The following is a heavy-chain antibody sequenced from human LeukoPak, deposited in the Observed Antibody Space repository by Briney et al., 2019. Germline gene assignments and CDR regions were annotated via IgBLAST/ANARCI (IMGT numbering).Heavy chain of an antibody. V-gene: IGHV3-23*01. D-gene: IGHD3-16*01. CDR3: AKASWVSTADAVL. CDR1: GFTFSSYA. CDR2: LRGNGDA. Sequence: GGSLRLSCVASGFTFSSYAMSWVRETPARGLEWVSSLRGNGDAFYADSVKGRLTLSRDESRNTVYLQLNKLRVEDTAIYYCAKASWVSTADAVLWGQGTVVTVSS. J-gene: IGHJ4*02.